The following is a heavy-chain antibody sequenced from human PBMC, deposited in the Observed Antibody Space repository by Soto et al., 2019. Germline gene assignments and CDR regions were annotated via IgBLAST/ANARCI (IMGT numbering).Heavy chain of an antibody. CDR3: AKDIAAAGQPPFYYYYYGMDV. D-gene: IGHD6-13*01. V-gene: IGHV3-43*01. CDR1: GFTFDDYT. Sequence: GGSLRLSCAASGFTFDDYTMHWVRQAPGKGLEWVSLISWDGGSTYYADSVKGRFTISRDNSKNSLYLQMNSLRTEDTALYYCAKDIAAAGQPPFYYYYYGMDVWGQGTTVTVSS. CDR2: ISWDGGST. J-gene: IGHJ6*02.